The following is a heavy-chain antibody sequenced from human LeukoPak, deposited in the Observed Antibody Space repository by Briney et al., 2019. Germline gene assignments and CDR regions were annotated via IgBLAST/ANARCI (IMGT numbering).Heavy chain of an antibody. CDR1: GYSISSGYY. J-gene: IGHJ6*03. D-gene: IGHD1-26*01. Sequence: PSETLSLTCAVSGYSISSGYYWGWIRQPPGKGLEWIGSIYHSGSTYYNPSLKSRVTISVDTSKNQFSLKLSSVTAADTAVYYCARPGIVGYYYYYMDVWGKGTTATVSS. CDR2: IYHSGST. CDR3: ARPGIVGYYYYYMDV. V-gene: IGHV4-38-2*01.